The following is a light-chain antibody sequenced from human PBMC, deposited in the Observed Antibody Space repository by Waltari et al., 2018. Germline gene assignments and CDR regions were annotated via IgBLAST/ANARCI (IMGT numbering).Light chain of an antibody. CDR3: MQSLQLPLS. J-gene: IGKJ4*01. Sequence: DIVMTQTPLSLSVTPGQPASISCKSSQSLLHNDGETFLYWYLQKPGKPPQLLIYEVSSRFSGVPDRFSGSWSETDFTLKISRVEPEDVGVYYCMQSLQLPLSFGGGTKVDI. CDR1: QSLLHNDGETF. CDR2: EVS. V-gene: IGKV2D-29*01.